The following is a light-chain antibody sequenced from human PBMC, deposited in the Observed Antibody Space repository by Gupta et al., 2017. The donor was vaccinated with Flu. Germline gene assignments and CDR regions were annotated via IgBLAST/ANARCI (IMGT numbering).Light chain of an antibody. J-gene: IGLJ2*01. Sequence: QSALTQPASESGSPGQSITLSCTGTSSDVGGYNYVSWYQQHPGKAPKLMIYEVSNRPSGVSNRFSGSKSGNTASLTISGLQAEDEADYYCSSYTSSSTLVVFGGGTKLTVL. CDR2: EVS. V-gene: IGLV2-14*01. CDR3: SSYTSSSTLVV. CDR1: SSDVGGYNY.